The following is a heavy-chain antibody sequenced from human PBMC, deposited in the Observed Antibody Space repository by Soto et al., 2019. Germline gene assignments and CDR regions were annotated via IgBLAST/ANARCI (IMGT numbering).Heavy chain of an antibody. Sequence: QVQLQESGPGLVKPSGTLSLTCAVSGTSISSSQWWSWVRQPPGKGLDWIGEIYHNERTNYNPSLRSRVTLSLDKSKNQVSLKLRSVTAADTATYYCGRTKDYDYGVDVWGQGTTVTVSS. J-gene: IGHJ6*02. V-gene: IGHV4-4*02. CDR2: IYHNERT. CDR3: GRTKDYDYGVDV. CDR1: GTSISSSQW.